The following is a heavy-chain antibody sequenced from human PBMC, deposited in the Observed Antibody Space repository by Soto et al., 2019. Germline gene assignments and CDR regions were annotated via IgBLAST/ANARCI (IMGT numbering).Heavy chain of an antibody. Sequence: QVQLVQSGAEVKKPGSSVKVPCKASGGTFSNYPISWVRQAPGQGLEWMGGIIPVFGTVNYAQKFQGRVTITADESTSTVDMELSSLRSEDTAVYYCARGNHRWLQLWYFDLWGRGTLVTVSS. D-gene: IGHD5-12*01. CDR2: IIPVFGTV. CDR1: GGTFSNYP. V-gene: IGHV1-69*12. J-gene: IGHJ2*01. CDR3: ARGNHRWLQLWYFDL.